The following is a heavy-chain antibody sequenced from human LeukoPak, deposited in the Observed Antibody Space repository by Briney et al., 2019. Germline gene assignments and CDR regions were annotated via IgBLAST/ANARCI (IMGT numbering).Heavy chain of an antibody. CDR2: IYSGGST. J-gene: IGHJ4*02. CDR1: GFTVSSNY. D-gene: IGHD3-22*01. V-gene: IGHV3-53*01. CDR3: ARGGAYYYDSSGYQPFDY. Sequence: GGSLRLSCAASGFTVSSNYMSWVRRAPGKGLEWVSVIYSGGSTYYADSVKGRFTISRDNSKNTLYLQMNSLRAEDTAVYYCARGGAYYYDSSGYQPFDYWGQGTLVTVSS.